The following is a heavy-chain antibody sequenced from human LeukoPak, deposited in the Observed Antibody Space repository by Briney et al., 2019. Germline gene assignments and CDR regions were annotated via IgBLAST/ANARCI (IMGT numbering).Heavy chain of an antibody. D-gene: IGHD5-18*01. J-gene: IGHJ6*02. Sequence: PSETLSLTCTVSGGSISSYYWSWIRQPPGKGLEWIGYIYYSGSTNYNPSLKSRVTISVDTSKNQFSLKLSSVTAADTAVYYCARDGVTQTCGMDVWGQGTTVTVSS. CDR1: GGSISSYY. V-gene: IGHV4-59*01. CDR2: IYYSGST. CDR3: ARDGVTQTCGMDV.